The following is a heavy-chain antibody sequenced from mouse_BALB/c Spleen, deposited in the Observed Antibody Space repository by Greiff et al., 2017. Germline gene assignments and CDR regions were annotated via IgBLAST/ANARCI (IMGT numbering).Heavy chain of an antibody. CDR2: IRNKANGYTT. CDR1: GFTFTDYY. J-gene: IGHJ2*01. CDR3: ARLYDGYQYYFDY. D-gene: IGHD2-3*01. V-gene: IGHV7-3*02. Sequence: EVQLQESGGGLVQPGGSLRLSCATSGFTFTDYYMSWVRQPPGKALEWLGFIRNKANGYTTEYSASVKGRFTISRDNSQSILYLQMNTLRAEDSATYHCARLYDGYQYYFDYWGQGTTLTVSS.